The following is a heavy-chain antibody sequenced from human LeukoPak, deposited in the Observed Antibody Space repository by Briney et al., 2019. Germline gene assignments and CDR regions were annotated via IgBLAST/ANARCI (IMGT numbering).Heavy chain of an antibody. D-gene: IGHD3-10*01. CDR3: ARDSHSLRWYL. J-gene: IGHJ2*01. V-gene: IGHV4-59*02. CDR1: GFTVSSNY. CDR2: ISYSGST. Sequence: GSLRLSCAASGFTVSSNYMSWVRQAPGKGLEWIGYISYSGSTNYSPSLNSRVTISIDTSKHQFSLRLSSVTAADTAVYYCARDSHSLRWYLWGRGTLVTVSS.